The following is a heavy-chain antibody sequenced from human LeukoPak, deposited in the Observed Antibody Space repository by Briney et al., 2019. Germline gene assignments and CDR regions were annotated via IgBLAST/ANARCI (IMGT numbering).Heavy chain of an antibody. J-gene: IGHJ3*01. CDR1: GFIFSDYS. V-gene: IGHV3-21*06. CDR3: ARQAVARPFDL. CDR2: ISSSSGYI. Sequence: GGSLRLSCVASGFIFSDYSMDWVRQAPGKGLEWVSSISSSSGYIFYSDSVKGRFTISRDNAKSSLYLQMNSLRAGDTAVYYCARQAVARPFDLWGQGTMVAVSS.